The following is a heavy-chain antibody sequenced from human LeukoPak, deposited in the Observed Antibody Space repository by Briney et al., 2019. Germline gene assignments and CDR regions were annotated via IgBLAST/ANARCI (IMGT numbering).Heavy chain of an antibody. D-gene: IGHD3-10*01. Sequence: ASVKVSCKASGYTFTGYYMHWVRQAPGQGVERMGWINPNSGGTNYAQKFQGRVTMTRDTSISTAYMELSRLRSDDTAVYYCARVGRMDRGVIRFQPYNSFDPWGQGTLVTVSS. V-gene: IGHV1-2*02. J-gene: IGHJ5*02. CDR3: ARVGRMDRGVIRFQPYNSFDP. CDR2: INPNSGGT. CDR1: GYTFTGYY.